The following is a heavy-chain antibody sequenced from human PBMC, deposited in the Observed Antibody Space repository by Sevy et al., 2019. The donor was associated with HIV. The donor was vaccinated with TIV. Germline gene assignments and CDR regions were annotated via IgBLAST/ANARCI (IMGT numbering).Heavy chain of an antibody. Sequence: GGSLRLSCAASGFSFSNSGMHWVRQAPGKGLEWVAAIWFDGSVKYYKDSVKDRFTISRDNSRNTQYLQINSLRAEDTAVYYCARESPSDWYLDSWGQGALVTVSS. CDR2: IWFDGSVK. J-gene: IGHJ4*02. V-gene: IGHV3-33*01. CDR1: GFSFSNSG. D-gene: IGHD6-19*01. CDR3: ARESPSDWYLDS.